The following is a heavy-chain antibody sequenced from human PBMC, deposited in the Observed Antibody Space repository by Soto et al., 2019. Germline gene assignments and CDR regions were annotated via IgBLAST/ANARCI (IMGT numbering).Heavy chain of an antibody. CDR1: GGSISSYY. Sequence: PSETLSLTCTVSGGSISSYYWSWIRQPPGKGLEWIGYIYYSGSTNYNPSLKSRVTISVDTSKNQFSLKLSSVTAADTAVYYCARAARYGDYEWWFDPWGQGNLVTVSS. D-gene: IGHD4-17*01. V-gene: IGHV4-59*01. J-gene: IGHJ5*02. CDR2: IYYSGST. CDR3: ARAARYGDYEWWFDP.